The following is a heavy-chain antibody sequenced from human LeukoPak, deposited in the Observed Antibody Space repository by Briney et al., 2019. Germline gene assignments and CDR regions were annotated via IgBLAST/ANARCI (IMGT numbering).Heavy chain of an antibody. Sequence: PSETLSLTSAVYGGSFSGYYWSWIRQPPGKGLEWIGEINHSGSTNYNPSLKSRVTISVDTSKNQFSLKLSSVTAADTAAYYCARGRLDFVVVPAAIKFERGQTRPRTNWFDPWGQGTLVTVSS. D-gene: IGHD2-2*02. V-gene: IGHV4-34*01. CDR2: INHSGST. CDR3: ARGRLDFVVVPAAIKFERGQTRPRTNWFDP. CDR1: GGSFSGYY. J-gene: IGHJ5*02.